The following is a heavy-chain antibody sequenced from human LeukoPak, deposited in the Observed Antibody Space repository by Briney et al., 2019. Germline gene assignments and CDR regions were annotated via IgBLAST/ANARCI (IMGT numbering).Heavy chain of an antibody. D-gene: IGHD5-12*01. J-gene: IGHJ4*02. CDR3: ARDPASGYAPNDY. V-gene: IGHV1-18*01. CDR2: ISAYNGNT. Sequence: GASVKVSCKASGYTFTSYGISWVRQAPGQGLEWMGWISAYNGNTDYAQKLQGRVTMTTDTSISTAYMELSRLRSDDTAVYYCARDPASGYAPNDYWGQGTLVTVSS. CDR1: GYTFTSYG.